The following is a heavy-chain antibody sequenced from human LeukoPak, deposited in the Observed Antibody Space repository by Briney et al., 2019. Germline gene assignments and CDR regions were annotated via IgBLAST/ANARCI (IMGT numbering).Heavy chain of an antibody. CDR3: ARGDSSSWYHYYYYGMDV. CDR2: MNPNSGNT. J-gene: IGHJ6*02. V-gene: IGHV1-8*01. D-gene: IGHD6-13*01. CDR1: GYTFTSYD. Sequence: GASVKASCKASGYTFTSYDINWVRQATGQGLEWMGWMNPNSGNTGYAQKFQGRVTMTRNTSISTAYMELSSLRSEDTAVYYCARGDSSSWYHYYYYGMDVWGQGTTVTVSS.